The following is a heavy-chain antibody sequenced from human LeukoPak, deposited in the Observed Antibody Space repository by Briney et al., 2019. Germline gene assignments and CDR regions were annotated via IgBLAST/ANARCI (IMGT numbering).Heavy chain of an antibody. D-gene: IGHD2-2*01. CDR3: ARANPLYCSSTTCLFDY. CDR2: INPNSGDT. CDR1: GYTFTGYY. Sequence: GASVKVSCKASGYTFTGYYMHWVRQAPGQGFEWMGWINPNSGDTNYAQKFQGRVPMTRDTSISTAHMELSRLRSDDTAVYYCARANPLYCSSTTCLFDYWGQGTLVTVSS. V-gene: IGHV1-2*02. J-gene: IGHJ4*02.